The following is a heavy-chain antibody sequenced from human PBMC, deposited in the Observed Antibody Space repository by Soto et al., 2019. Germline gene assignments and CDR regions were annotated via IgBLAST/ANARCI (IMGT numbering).Heavy chain of an antibody. CDR1: GYNFAGYW. CDR2: IYPSDSDT. Sequence: GESLKISCKGSGYNFAGYWIAWVRQMPGKGLELMGIIYPSDSDTRYRPSFQGQVTISADKSISAAYLQWSSLRASDIAMYYCARGGESTRTFDYWGQGTPVTVSS. V-gene: IGHV5-51*01. D-gene: IGHD1-1*01. CDR3: ARGGESTRTFDY. J-gene: IGHJ4*02.